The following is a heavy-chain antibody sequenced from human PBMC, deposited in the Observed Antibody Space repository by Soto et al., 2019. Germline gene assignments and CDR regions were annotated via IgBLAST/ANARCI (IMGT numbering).Heavy chain of an antibody. V-gene: IGHV3-21*01. CDR2: ISSSSSYI. Sequence: GGSLRLSCAASGFTFSSYSMNWVRQAPGKGLEWVSSISSSSSYIYYADSVKGRFTISRDNAKNSLYLQMNSLRAEDTAVYYCAREEVRENEAGGMDVWGQGTTVTVSS. D-gene: IGHD3-10*01. CDR1: GFTFSSYS. CDR3: AREEVRENEAGGMDV. J-gene: IGHJ6*02.